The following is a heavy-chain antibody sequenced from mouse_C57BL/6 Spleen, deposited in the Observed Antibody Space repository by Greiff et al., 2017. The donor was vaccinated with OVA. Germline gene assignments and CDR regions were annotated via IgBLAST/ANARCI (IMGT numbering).Heavy chain of an antibody. D-gene: IGHD3-3*01. V-gene: IGHV5-4*01. CDR2: ISDGGSYT. Sequence: VQLKESGGGLVKPGGSLKLSCAASGFTFSSYAMSWVRQTPEKRLEWVATISDGGSYTYYPDNVKGRFTISRDNAKNNLYLQMSHLKSEDTAMDYCARDRGTEGFDYWGQGTTLTVSS. CDR3: ARDRGTEGFDY. J-gene: IGHJ2*01. CDR1: GFTFSSYA.